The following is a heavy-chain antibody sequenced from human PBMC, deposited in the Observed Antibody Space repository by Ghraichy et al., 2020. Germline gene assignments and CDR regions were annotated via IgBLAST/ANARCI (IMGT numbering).Heavy chain of an antibody. Sequence: SETLSLTCTVSGGSISSYYWSWIRQPPGKGLEWIGYIYYSGSTNYNPSLKSRVTISVDTSKNQFSLNLSSVTAADTAVYYCARGYCSSTSCQDYWGQGTLVTVSS. CDR1: GGSISSYY. CDR2: IYYSGST. D-gene: IGHD2-2*01. CDR3: ARGYCSSTSCQDY. J-gene: IGHJ4*02. V-gene: IGHV4-59*01.